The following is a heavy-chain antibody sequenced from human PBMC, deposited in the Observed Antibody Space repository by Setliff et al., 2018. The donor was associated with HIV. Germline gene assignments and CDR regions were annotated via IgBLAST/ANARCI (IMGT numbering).Heavy chain of an antibody. D-gene: IGHD3-10*01. CDR2: IYTSGST. CDR3: ARHGGRGLRRYYMDV. Sequence: PSETLSLTCTVSGGSISSGTSYWSWIRQPAGKGLEWIGRIYTSGSTNYNPSLKSRVSISVDTSKNRFSLKLSSVTAADTAVYYCARHGGRGLRRYYMDVWGKGTTVTVSS. CDR1: GGSISSGTSY. V-gene: IGHV4-61*02. J-gene: IGHJ6*03.